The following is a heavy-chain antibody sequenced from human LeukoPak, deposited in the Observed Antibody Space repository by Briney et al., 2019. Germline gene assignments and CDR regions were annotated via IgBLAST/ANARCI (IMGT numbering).Heavy chain of an antibody. V-gene: IGHV3-48*03. Sequence: GGSQRLSCAASGFKFSNYWMTWVRQAPGKGLEWVSYISSSGSIIYYVDSVKGRFTISRDNAKNSLYLQMNSLRAEDTAVYYCARRLDYWGQGTLVTVSS. CDR3: ARRLDY. CDR1: GFKFSNYW. CDR2: ISSSGSII. J-gene: IGHJ4*02.